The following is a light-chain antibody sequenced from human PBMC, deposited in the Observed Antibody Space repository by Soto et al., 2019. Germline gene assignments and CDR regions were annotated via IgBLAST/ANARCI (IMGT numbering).Light chain of an antibody. Sequence: DIQITQSPSSLSASVGDRVTITCRASQSISSHLNWYQHKPRSPPRLLIFASYILEGGVPSRFSGSGSDTYFTLTIDSLQPEDVATYYCQHSYITPRYTFGQGTKVEI. CDR1: QSISSH. CDR2: ASY. CDR3: QHSYITPRYT. J-gene: IGKJ2*01. V-gene: IGKV1-39*01.